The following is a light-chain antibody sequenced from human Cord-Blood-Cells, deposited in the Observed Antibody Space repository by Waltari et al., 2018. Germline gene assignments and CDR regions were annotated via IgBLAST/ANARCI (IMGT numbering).Light chain of an antibody. CDR1: QSISRY. V-gene: IGKV1-39*01. CDR3: QQSYSTPT. CDR2: AAS. J-gene: IGKJ1*01. Sequence: DIQMTHSPSSLSASVGDRVTITCRASQSISRYLNWYQQKPGKAPKLLIYAASSLQSGVPSRFSGSGSGTDFTLTISSLQPEDFATYYCQQSYSTPTFGQGTKVEIK.